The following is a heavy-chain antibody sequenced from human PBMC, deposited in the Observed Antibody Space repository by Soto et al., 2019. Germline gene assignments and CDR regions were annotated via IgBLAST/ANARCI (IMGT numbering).Heavy chain of an antibody. V-gene: IGHV4-34*01. CDR2: INHSGST. J-gene: IGHJ6*02. Sequence: SETLSLTCAVYGGSFGGYYWSWIRQPPGKGLEWIGEINHSGSTNYNPSLKSRVTISVDTSKNQFSLKLSSVTAADTAVYYCARDRVRGYYYYGMDVWGQGTTVTAP. D-gene: IGHD3-10*01. CDR3: ARDRVRGYYYYGMDV. CDR1: GGSFGGYY.